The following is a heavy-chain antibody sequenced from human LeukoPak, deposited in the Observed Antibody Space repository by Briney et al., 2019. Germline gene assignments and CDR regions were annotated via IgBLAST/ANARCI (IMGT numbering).Heavy chain of an antibody. J-gene: IGHJ4*02. D-gene: IGHD5-18*01. CDR1: GGSISNYY. V-gene: IGHV4-4*07. CDR3: ARGSGYSYGYPFDY. CDR2: IYTSGST. Sequence: SETLSLTCIVSGGSISNYYWSWIRQPAGKGLEWIGRIYTSGSTNYNPSLKSRVTMSVDTSKNQFSLKLTSVSAADTAVYYCARGSGYSYGYPFDYCGQGTLVTVSS.